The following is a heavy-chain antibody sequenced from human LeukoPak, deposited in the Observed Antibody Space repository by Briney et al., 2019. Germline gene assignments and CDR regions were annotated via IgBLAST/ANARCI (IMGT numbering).Heavy chain of an antibody. J-gene: IGHJ6*04. Sequence: GGSLRLSCAASGFTFSSYGMHWVRQAPGKGLEWVAVISYDGSNKYYADSVKGRFTISRDNSKNTLYLQMNSLRAEDTAVYYCAKEYYYGMDDWGKGTTVTVSS. CDR1: GFTFSSYG. CDR2: ISYDGSNK. V-gene: IGHV3-30*18. CDR3: AKEYYYGMDD.